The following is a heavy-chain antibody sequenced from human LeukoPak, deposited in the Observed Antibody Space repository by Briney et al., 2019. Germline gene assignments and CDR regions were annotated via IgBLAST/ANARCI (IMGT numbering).Heavy chain of an antibody. Sequence: PGGSLRLSCAASGFTFSNYWMHWVRQAPGKGLVWVSRINTDGSSTSYVDSVKGRFTISRDNAKNTLYLQMNSLRAEDTAVYYCAREGYGGNSWGAFDIWGQGTMVTVSS. CDR3: AREGYGGNSWGAFDI. J-gene: IGHJ3*02. D-gene: IGHD4-23*01. CDR1: GFTFSNYW. CDR2: INTDGSST. V-gene: IGHV3-74*01.